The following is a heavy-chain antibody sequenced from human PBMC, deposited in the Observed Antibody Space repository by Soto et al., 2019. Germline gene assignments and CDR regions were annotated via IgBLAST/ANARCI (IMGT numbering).Heavy chain of an antibody. V-gene: IGHV3-23*01. Sequence: EVQLLESGGGLVQPGGSLRLYGSASGVTCILCSWNWLHQAPGKRRERGSSIRGSGGDTYYADSVKGRFTISIDSAKNTLYLQRNSLGVEAVAVYYFVNGHCDSYYYFDYWGQGTLVTVSS. J-gene: IGHJ4*02. CDR1: GVTCILCS. D-gene: IGHD3-22*01. CDR3: VNGHCDSYYYFDY. CDR2: IRGSGGDT.